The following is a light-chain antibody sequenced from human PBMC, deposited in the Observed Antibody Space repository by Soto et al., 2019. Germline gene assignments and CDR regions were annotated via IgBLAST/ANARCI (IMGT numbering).Light chain of an antibody. J-gene: IGKJ1*01. CDR3: QHYNCYSEA. CDR1: QTISSW. CDR2: KAS. Sequence: DIQMTQSPSTLSGSVGDRVTITCRASQTISSWLAWYQQKPGKAPKLLIYKASTLKSGVPSRFSGSGSGTEIPLTISSLQPDDFATYYCQHYNCYSEAFGQGTKVDIK. V-gene: IGKV1-5*03.